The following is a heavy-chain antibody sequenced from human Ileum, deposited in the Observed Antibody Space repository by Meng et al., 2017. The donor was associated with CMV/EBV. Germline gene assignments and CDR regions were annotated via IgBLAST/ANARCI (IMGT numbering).Heavy chain of an antibody. CDR2: IRNDGSDK. CDR3: AKDNRGGVY. J-gene: IGHJ4*02. CDR1: GFTFTSFG. Sequence: GESLKISCAASGFTFTSFGMHWVRQVPDKGLEWVTFIRNDGSDKYYTESVKGRFTISRDDFRSTVSLQMTSLRAEDTAVYYCAKDNRGGVYWGQGTLVTVSS. D-gene: IGHD2-21*01. V-gene: IGHV3-30*02.